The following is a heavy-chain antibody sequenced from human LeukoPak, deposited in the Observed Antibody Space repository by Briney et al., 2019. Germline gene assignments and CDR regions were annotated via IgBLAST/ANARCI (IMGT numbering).Heavy chain of an antibody. D-gene: IGHD3/OR15-3a*01. CDR1: GGSISSYY. CDR2: IYYSGRT. V-gene: IGHV4-59*12. Sequence: SETLSLTCTVSGGSISSYYWSWIRQPPGKGLEWIGYIYYSGRTYYNPSLQSRVTISLDTSKNQFSLNLSSVTAADTAVYNCARDFRGGTGGLDYWGQGTLVTASS. CDR3: ARDFRGGTGGLDY. J-gene: IGHJ4*02.